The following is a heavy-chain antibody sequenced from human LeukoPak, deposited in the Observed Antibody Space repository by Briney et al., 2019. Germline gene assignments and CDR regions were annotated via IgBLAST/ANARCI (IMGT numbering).Heavy chain of an antibody. Sequence: GGSLRLSCAASGFTFSSCALSWVRQAPGKGLEWVSGISDTGGSTYYADSVKGRFTISRDNFKNTLYLQMSGLRADDTAVYYCAKEIQHYYGSGSDYRGQGTLVTVSS. CDR3: AKEIQHYYGSGSDY. CDR1: GFTFSSCA. CDR2: ISDTGGST. D-gene: IGHD3-10*01. V-gene: IGHV3-23*01. J-gene: IGHJ4*02.